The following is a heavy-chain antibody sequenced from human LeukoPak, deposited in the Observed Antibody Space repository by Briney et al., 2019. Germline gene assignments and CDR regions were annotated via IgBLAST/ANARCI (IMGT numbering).Heavy chain of an antibody. CDR2: IKEEGTGK. CDR3: ARTYGSGSSYRHFDS. CDR1: GFTFSTSW. Sequence: GMSLRLSCAASGFTFSTSWMTWVRQTPGKGLEWVANIKEEGTGKNYVDSVKGRFTISRNNTNNSLYLQMNGLRAEDTALYYCARTYGSGSSYRHFDSWGQGTLVTVSS. J-gene: IGHJ4*02. V-gene: IGHV3-7*01. D-gene: IGHD3-10*01.